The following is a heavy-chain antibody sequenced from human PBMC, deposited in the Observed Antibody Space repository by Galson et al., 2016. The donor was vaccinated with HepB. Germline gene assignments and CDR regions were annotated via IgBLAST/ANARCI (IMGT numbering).Heavy chain of an antibody. CDR2: IWYDGSNK. J-gene: IGHJ6*02. CDR3: ARDVLRYFDWLLYGGSNYYYYGMDV. D-gene: IGHD3-9*01. Sequence: SLRLSCAASGFTFSSYGMHWVRQAPGKGLEWVAVIWYDGSNKYYADSVKGRFTISRDNSMNTLYLQMNSLRAEDTAVYYCARDVLRYFDWLLYGGSNYYYYGMDVWGQGTTVTVSS. V-gene: IGHV3-33*01. CDR1: GFTFSSYG.